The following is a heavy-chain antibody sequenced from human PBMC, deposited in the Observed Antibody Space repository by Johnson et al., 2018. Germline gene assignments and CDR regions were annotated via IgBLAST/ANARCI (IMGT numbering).Heavy chain of an antibody. V-gene: IGHV3-33*01. CDR3: SRHNNRYDGEY. CDR1: GFTFSIYG. J-gene: IGHJ4*02. CDR2: IWPAGTNK. Sequence: QVQLVQSGGGVVQPGTSLRVSCAASGFTFSIYGMHWVRQAPGKGLEWVAVIWPAGTNKYYGDSVKGRFTISRDNSKNTVYLQMNSLRAEDTAVYYCSRHNNRYDGEYWGQGTLGTGSS. D-gene: IGHD2/OR15-2a*01.